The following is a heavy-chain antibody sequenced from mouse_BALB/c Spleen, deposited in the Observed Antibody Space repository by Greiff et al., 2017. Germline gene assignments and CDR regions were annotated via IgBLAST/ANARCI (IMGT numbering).Heavy chain of an antibody. J-gene: IGHJ1*01. D-gene: IGHD1-1*01. CDR3: ARWGLLRNWYFDV. Sequence: EVQLVESGPGLVKPSQSLSLTCTVTGYSITSDYAWNWIRQFPGNKLEWMGYISYSGSTSYNPSLKSRISITRDTSKNQFFLQLNSVTTEDTATYYCARWGLLRNWYFDVWGAGTTVTVSS. CDR2: ISYSGST. V-gene: IGHV3-2*02. CDR1: GYSITSDYA.